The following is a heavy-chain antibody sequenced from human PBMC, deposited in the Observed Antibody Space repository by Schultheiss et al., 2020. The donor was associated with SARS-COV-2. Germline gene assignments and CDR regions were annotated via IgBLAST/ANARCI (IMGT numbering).Heavy chain of an antibody. CDR2: ISYDGSNK. Sequence: GESLKISCAASGFTFSSYAMHWVRQAPGKGLEWVAVISYDGSNKYYADSVKGRFTISRDNAKNSLYLQMNSLRAEDTAVYYCARDKHRFTIFGVVSHFDYWGQGTLVTVSS. V-gene: IGHV3-30-3*01. D-gene: IGHD3-3*01. CDR1: GFTFSSYA. J-gene: IGHJ4*02. CDR3: ARDKHRFTIFGVVSHFDY.